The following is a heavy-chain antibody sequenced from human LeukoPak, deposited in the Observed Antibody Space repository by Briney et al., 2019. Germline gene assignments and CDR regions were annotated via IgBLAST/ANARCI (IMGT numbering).Heavy chain of an antibody. CDR2: ISSSSSHI. Sequence: PGGSLRLSCAASGFTFRIYNINWVRQAPGKGLEWVSSISSSSSHIYYADSVKGRFTISRDNAKTSLYLHMNSLRAEDTAVYYCARDGVPAARDLWGQGTMVIVSS. V-gene: IGHV3-21*01. J-gene: IGHJ3*01. CDR3: ARDGVPAARDL. CDR1: GFTFRIYN. D-gene: IGHD2-2*01.